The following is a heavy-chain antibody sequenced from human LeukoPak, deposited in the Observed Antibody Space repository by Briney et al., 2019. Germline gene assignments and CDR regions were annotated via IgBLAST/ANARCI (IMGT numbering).Heavy chain of an antibody. J-gene: IGHJ4*02. CDR1: GGSISSSSYY. CDR2: IYYSGST. D-gene: IGHD6-13*01. CDR3: VYSSSWSDFDY. Sequence: SETLSLTCTVSGGSISSSSYYWGWIRQPPGKGLEWIGSIYYSGSTYYNPSLKSRVTISVDTSKNQFSLKLSSVTAAVTAVYYCVYSSSWSDFDYWGQGTLVTVSS. V-gene: IGHV4-39*07.